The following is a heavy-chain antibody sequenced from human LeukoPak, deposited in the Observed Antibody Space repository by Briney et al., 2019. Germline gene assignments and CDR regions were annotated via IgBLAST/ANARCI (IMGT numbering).Heavy chain of an antibody. CDR2: IIPILGIA. CDR3: ARPLYYYGSGALSGYFQH. V-gene: IGHV1-69*04. CDR1: GGTFSSYA. D-gene: IGHD3-10*01. Sequence: GASVKVSCKASGGTFSSYAISWVRQAPGQGLEWMGRIIPILGIANYAQKFQGRVTITADKSTSTAYMELSSLRSEDTAVYYCARPLYYYGSGALSGYFQHWGQGTLVTVSS. J-gene: IGHJ1*01.